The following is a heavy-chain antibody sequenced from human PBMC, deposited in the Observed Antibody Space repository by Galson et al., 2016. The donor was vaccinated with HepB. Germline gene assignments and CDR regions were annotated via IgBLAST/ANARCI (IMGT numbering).Heavy chain of an antibody. CDR1: GFTFDDYA. D-gene: IGHD3-22*01. J-gene: IGHJ2*01. V-gene: IGHV3-23*03. CDR3: ARVYDGSGFLSRGRYFDL. Sequence: SLRLSCAASGFTFDDYAMHWVRQAPGKGLEWVSILYSGGGSTHYADSVKGRFAISRDNSKNTLYLQMNSLRAEDTAVYFCARVYDGSGFLSRGRYFDLWGRGTLVTVSS. CDR2: LYSGGGST.